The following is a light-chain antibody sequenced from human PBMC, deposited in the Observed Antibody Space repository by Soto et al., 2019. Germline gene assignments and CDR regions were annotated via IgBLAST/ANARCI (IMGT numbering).Light chain of an antibody. J-gene: IGKJ5*01. CDR1: QSISDT. V-gene: IGKV3-20*01. CDR2: GAS. Sequence: EIVLTQSPDTLSLSPGERATLSCRASQSISDTLAWYQQKPGQAPRLLIYGASSRATGIPDRFSGGGSGTDFTLTISRLEPEDFAVYYCQHYGSSPPITFGQGTRLE. CDR3: QHYGSSPPIT.